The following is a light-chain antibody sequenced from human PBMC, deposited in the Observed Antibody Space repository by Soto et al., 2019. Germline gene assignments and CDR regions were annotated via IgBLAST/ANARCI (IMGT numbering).Light chain of an antibody. CDR2: GAS. J-gene: IGKJ1*01. CDR1: RSVSSNY. V-gene: IGKV3-20*01. CDR3: QQYGFSLRT. Sequence: EIVLTQSPGTLSLSPGERATLSCRASRSVSSNYLAWFQQKPGQGPRLLIFGASTRATGIPDRFSGSGSGTDFTLTISRLEPEDFAVYYCQQYGFSLRTFGQGTKVDIK.